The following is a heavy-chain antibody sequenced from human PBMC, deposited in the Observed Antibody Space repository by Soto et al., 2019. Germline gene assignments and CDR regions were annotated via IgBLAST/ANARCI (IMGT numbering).Heavy chain of an antibody. CDR2: INHSGST. D-gene: IGHD3-22*01. CDR3: ARGLYDSSGYQHQFPRRRNWFDP. J-gene: IGHJ5*02. V-gene: IGHV4-34*01. Sequence: SETLSLTCAVYGGSFSGYYWSWIRQPPGKGLEWIGEINHSGSTNYNPSLKSRVTISVDTSKNQFSLKLSSVTAADTAVYYCARGLYDSSGYQHQFPRRRNWFDPWGQGTLVTVSS. CDR1: GGSFSGYY.